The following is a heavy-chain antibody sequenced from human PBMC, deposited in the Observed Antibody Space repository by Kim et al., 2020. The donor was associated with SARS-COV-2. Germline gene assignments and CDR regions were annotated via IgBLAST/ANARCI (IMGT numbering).Heavy chain of an antibody. CDR3: ARDAWRDYYGSGSYYLYRTVGYDY. J-gene: IGHJ4*02. V-gene: IGHV3-33*01. CDR1: GFTFSSYG. D-gene: IGHD3-10*01. CDR2: IWYDGSNK. Sequence: GGSLRLSCAASGFTFSSYGMHWVRQAPGKGLEWVAVIWYDGSNKYYADSVKGRFTISRDNSKNTLYLQMNSLRAEDTAVYYCARDAWRDYYGSGSYYLYRTVGYDYWGQGTLVTVSS.